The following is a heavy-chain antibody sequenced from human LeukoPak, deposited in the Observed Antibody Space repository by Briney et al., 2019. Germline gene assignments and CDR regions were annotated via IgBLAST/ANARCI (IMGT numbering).Heavy chain of an antibody. CDR1: GFTFSNYE. CDR2: ISSGGGSI. CDR3: AREGANYYYGMDV. J-gene: IGHJ6*02. V-gene: IGHV3-48*03. Sequence: GGSLRLSCAASGFTFSNYEMNWVRQAPGKGLEWVSFISSGGGSIYYADSVKGRFTISRDNVKNSLLLQMNSLRAEDTAVYYCAREGANYYYGMDVWGQGTTVAVSS.